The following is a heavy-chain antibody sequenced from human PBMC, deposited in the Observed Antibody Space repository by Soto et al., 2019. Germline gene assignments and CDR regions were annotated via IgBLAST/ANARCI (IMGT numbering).Heavy chain of an antibody. D-gene: IGHD3-22*01. J-gene: IGHJ4*02. CDR2: IYYSGNT. CDR1: GGSISSSSYY. CDR3: VKGEFYYDSSAYYPFDS. V-gene: IGHV4-39*01. Sequence: SETLSLTCTVSGGSISSSSYYWGWIRQPPGKRLEWIGSIYYSGNTYYTPSLKSRVTISVDTSKNQFSLKLSSLRADDTAVYYCVKGEFYYDSSAYYPFDSWGQGTLVTVSS.